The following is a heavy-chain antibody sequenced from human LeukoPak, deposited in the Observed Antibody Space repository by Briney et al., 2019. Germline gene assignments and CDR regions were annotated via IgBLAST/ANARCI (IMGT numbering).Heavy chain of an antibody. D-gene: IGHD5-12*01. J-gene: IGHJ4*02. V-gene: IGHV3-30*18. Sequence: PGRSLRLSCAASGFTFSGYGMPWVRQAPGKGLEWVAVISYDGSNKYYADSVKGRFTISRDNSKNTLYLQMNSLRAEDTAVYYCAKDRGYSGYDPADYWGQGTLVTVSS. CDR3: AKDRGYSGYDPADY. CDR1: GFTFSGYG. CDR2: ISYDGSNK.